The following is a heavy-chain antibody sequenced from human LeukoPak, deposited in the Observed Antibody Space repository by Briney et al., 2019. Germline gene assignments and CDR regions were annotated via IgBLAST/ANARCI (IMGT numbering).Heavy chain of an antibody. CDR2: IKQDGSEK. CDR1: GFTFSSYW. V-gene: IGHV3-7*01. D-gene: IGHD6-13*01. J-gene: IGHJ4*02. CDR3: ARDVHSSSWYAGVRFDY. Sequence: GRSLRLPCAASGFTFSSYWMSWVRQAPGKGLEWVANIKQDGSEKYYVDSVKGRFTISRDNAKNSLYLQMNSLRAEDTAVYYCARDVHSSSWYAGVRFDYWGQGTLVTVSS.